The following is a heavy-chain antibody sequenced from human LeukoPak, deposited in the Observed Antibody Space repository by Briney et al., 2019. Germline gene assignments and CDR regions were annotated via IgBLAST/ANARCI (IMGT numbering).Heavy chain of an antibody. J-gene: IGHJ6*02. V-gene: IGHV3-21*04. Sequence: GGSLRLSCAASGFTFSSYSMNWVRQAPGKGLEWVSSISSSSSYIYYVDSVKGRFTISRDNAKNSLYLQMNSLRAEDTAVYYCARDRAYGGNSFFCGMDVWGQGTTVTVSS. CDR1: GFTFSSYS. CDR3: ARDRAYGGNSFFCGMDV. D-gene: IGHD4-23*01. CDR2: ISSSSSYI.